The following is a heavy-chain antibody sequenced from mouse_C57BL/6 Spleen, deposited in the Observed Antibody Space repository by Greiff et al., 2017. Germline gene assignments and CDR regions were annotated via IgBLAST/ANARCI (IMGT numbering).Heavy chain of an antibody. J-gene: IGHJ3*01. V-gene: IGHV1-42*01. Sequence: VQLQQSGPELVKPGASVKISCKASGYSFTGYYMNWVKQSPEKSLEWIGEINPSTGGTTFNQKFKAKATLTVDKSSSPAYMQLKRLTSEDSAVYYCARRTSVDVPFAYWGQGALVTVSA. CDR1: GYSFTGYY. CDR3: ARRTSVDVPFAY. CDR2: INPSTGGT.